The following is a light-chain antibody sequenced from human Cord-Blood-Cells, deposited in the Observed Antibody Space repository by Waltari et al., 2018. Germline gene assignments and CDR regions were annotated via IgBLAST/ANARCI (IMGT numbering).Light chain of an antibody. CDR3: QQYNSYSWT. V-gene: IGKV1-5*01. CDR2: DAS. Sequence: DIQMTKSPSTLSASVGDRVPITCRASQSISSWLAWYQQKPGKAPKLLIYDASSLESGVPSRFIGSGSGTEFTLTISSLQPDDFATYYCQQYNSYSWTFGQGTKVEIK. CDR1: QSISSW. J-gene: IGKJ1*01.